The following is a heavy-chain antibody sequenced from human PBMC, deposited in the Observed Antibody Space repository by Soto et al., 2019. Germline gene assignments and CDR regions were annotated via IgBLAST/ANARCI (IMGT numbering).Heavy chain of an antibody. D-gene: IGHD4-17*01. J-gene: IGHJ5*02. CDR1: GFTFSNYA. CDR2: IGGGGVPT. CDR3: AKGHWQPTHGFDP. V-gene: IGHV3-23*01. Sequence: EVQVLESGGGLVQPGGSLRLSCAASGFTFSNYAMSWVRQAPGKGLEWVSAIGGGGVPTYHADSVKGRFTISRDNSKKNRYLSMNRRRAEDAAVYYCAKGHWQPTHGFDPWGLGTLVTVSS.